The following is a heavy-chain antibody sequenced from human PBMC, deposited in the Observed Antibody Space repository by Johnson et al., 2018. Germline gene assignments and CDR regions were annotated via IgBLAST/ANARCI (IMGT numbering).Heavy chain of an antibody. Sequence: VQLVESGAEVKKPGASVKVSCKASGYTFTSSDINWVRQATGQGLEWMGRIVPIFGTANYAQKFQGRVTLTADESTSTADMGLSSLSSEDTAVYYCATDGPRDPNNSYSGMGGWGQGTPVIVSS. CDR1: GYTFTSSD. D-gene: IGHD5-24*01. V-gene: IGHV1-69*18. J-gene: IGHJ6*02. CDR3: ATDGPRDPNNSYSGMGG. CDR2: IVPIFGTA.